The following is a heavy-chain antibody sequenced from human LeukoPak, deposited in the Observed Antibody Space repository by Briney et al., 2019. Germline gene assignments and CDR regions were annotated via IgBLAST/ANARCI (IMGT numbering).Heavy chain of an antibody. J-gene: IGHJ3*01. D-gene: IGHD3-10*01. CDR2: LSGSGGST. V-gene: IGHV3-23*01. CDR3: ARDVYGSGLGAFGL. CDR1: GFTFSTYA. Sequence: GGSLRLSCAASGFTFSTYAMSWVRQAPGKGLEWVSALSGSGGSTYYADSVKGRFSISRDISKNTVYLQMNSLRAEDTAKYYCARDVYGSGLGAFGLWGQGTMVTVSS.